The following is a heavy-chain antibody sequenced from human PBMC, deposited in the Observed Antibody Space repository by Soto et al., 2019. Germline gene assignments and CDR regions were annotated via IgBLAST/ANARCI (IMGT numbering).Heavy chain of an antibody. J-gene: IGHJ4*02. CDR1: GGTFSSYA. CDR3: ARDAAVGLFDY. D-gene: IGHD1-26*01. Sequence: GASVKVSCKASGGTFSSYAISWVRQAPGQGLEWMGGISANNGTTNYAQKLQGRVTMTTDTSTSTAYMELRSLRSDDTAVYYCARDAAVGLFDYWGQGTLVTVSS. V-gene: IGHV1-18*01. CDR2: ISANNGTT.